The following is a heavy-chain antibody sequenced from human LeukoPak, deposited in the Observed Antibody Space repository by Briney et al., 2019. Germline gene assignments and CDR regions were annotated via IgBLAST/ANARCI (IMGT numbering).Heavy chain of an antibody. CDR1: GYTFTSYG. D-gene: IGHD6-6*01. V-gene: IGHV1-18*01. CDR3: ARDQSIAARPPSY. Sequence: REASVKVSCKASGYTFTSYGISWVRQAPGQGLEWMGWISAYNGNTNYAQKLQGRVTMTTDTSTSTAYTELRSLRSDDTAVYYCARDQSIAARPPSYWGQGTLVTVSS. J-gene: IGHJ4*02. CDR2: ISAYNGNT.